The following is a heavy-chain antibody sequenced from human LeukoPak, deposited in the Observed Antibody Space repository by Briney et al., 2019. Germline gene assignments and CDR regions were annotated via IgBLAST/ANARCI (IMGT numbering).Heavy chain of an antibody. D-gene: IGHD2-2*02. CDR3: ARHASNTYAPFDY. V-gene: IGHV5-51*01. CDR2: IYPGDSDS. CDR1: GYRFTSYW. J-gene: IGHJ4*02. Sequence: GESLQISCQGSGYRFTSYWIGWVRQMPGKGLDWMGIIYPGDSDSRYSPSFQGQVTISADKSIDTAYLQWSSLKASDTAMYYCARHASNTYAPFDYWGQGALVTVSS.